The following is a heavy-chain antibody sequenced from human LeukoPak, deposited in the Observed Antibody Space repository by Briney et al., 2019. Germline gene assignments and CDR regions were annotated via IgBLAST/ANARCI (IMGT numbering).Heavy chain of an antibody. V-gene: IGHV4-39*07. Sequence: PSETLSLTCTVSGGSISSSSYYWGWIRQPPGKGLEWIGSIYYSGSTYYNPSLKSRVTISVDTSKNQFSLKLSSVTAADTAVYYCARGPYYYDSSGYLHNWFDPWGQGTLVTVSS. CDR3: ARGPYYYDSSGYLHNWFDP. CDR1: GGSISSSSYY. D-gene: IGHD3-22*01. J-gene: IGHJ5*02. CDR2: IYYSGST.